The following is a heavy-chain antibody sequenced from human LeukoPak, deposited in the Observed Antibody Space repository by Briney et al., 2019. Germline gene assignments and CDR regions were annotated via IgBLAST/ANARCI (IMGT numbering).Heavy chain of an antibody. CDR3: ARRMATVTDAFDI. CDR1: GDSLTSHF. Sequence: PSETLSLTCNVSGDSLTSHFWSWIRQTPGKGLEWIGYVFHSGTTNYSPSLKSRVTISLDTSKKEFYLRLASMTAADNAVYYCARRMATVTDAFDIWGRGKMVSVSS. D-gene: IGHD5-24*01. J-gene: IGHJ3*02. CDR2: VFHSGTT. V-gene: IGHV4-59*08.